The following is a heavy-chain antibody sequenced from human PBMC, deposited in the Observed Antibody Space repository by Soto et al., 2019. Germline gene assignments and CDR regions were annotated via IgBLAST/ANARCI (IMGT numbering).Heavy chain of an antibody. CDR3: ATHYCTRGPCYFDY. CDR2: IYSDGTT. CDR1: GDSVSSSHYY. D-gene: IGHD2-8*02. V-gene: IGHV4-39*01. J-gene: IGHJ4*02. Sequence: SETLSLTCTVSGDSVSSSHYYWGWIRQPPGEGLEWIGTIYSDGTTYDKPSLRNRVTISIDTSSNQFSLRLNSVTAADSFVFYCATHYCTRGPCYFDYWGQGALVTVSS.